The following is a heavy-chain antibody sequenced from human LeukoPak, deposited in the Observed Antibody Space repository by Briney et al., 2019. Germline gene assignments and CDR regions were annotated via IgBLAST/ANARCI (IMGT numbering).Heavy chain of an antibody. CDR3: ARDLSTYYYYMDV. CDR2: ISSSSIYI. CDR1: GFTFSSYS. Sequence: GGSLSLSCAASGFTFSSYSMNWVRQAPGKGLEWVSSISSSSIYIYYADSVKGRFTISRDNAKNSLYLHMNSLRAEDTAVYYCARDLSTYYYYMDVWGKGTTVTVSS. J-gene: IGHJ6*03. V-gene: IGHV3-21*01.